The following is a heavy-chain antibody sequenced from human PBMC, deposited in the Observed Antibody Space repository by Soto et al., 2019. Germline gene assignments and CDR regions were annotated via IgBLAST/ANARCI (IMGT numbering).Heavy chain of an antibody. CDR1: GGSIHNSHSF. D-gene: IGHD2-15*01. CDR2: VYYSGGA. CDR3: GRVVEGATRHTDFDS. J-gene: IGHJ4*02. V-gene: IGHV4-39*01. Sequence: SETLSLTCAVSGGSIHNSHSFWGWIRQPPGKGLEFIGSVYYSGGAYYNPSLESRVTVSVDPSKNQFSLRLNSVTAADTAVYYCGRVVEGATRHTDFDSWGPGTLVTVSS.